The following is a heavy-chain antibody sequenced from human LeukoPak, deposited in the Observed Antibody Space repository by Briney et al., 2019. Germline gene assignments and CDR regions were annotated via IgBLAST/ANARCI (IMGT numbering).Heavy chain of an antibody. Sequence: SETLSLTCTVSGGSISSSSYYWGWIRQPPGKGLEWFGSIYYSGSTYYNPSLKSRVTISVDTSKNQFSLKLSSVTAADTAVYYCASYARKLLDAFDIWGQGTMVTVSS. CDR1: GGSISSSSYY. CDR2: IYYSGST. CDR3: ASYARKLLDAFDI. D-gene: IGHD3-10*01. V-gene: IGHV4-39*01. J-gene: IGHJ3*02.